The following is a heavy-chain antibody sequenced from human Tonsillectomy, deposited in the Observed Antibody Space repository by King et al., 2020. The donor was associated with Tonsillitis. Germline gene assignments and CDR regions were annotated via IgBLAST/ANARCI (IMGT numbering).Heavy chain of an antibody. D-gene: IGHD3-10*01. V-gene: IGHV4-61*02. Sequence: QLQESGPGLVKPSQTLSLTCTVSGGSISIGTYSWTWIRQPAGKRLEWIGRIYPSGNTNYNPSLKSRDTISVDTSKNQLSLKLSFVTAADTAVYYCAREGRLGHYYYYYYMDVWGKGTTVTVSS. CDR3: AREGRLGHYYYYYYMDV. J-gene: IGHJ6*03. CDR1: GGSISIGTYS. CDR2: IYPSGNT.